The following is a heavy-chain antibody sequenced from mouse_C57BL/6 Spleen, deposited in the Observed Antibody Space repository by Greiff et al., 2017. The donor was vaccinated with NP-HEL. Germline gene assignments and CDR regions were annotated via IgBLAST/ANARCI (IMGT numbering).Heavy chain of an antibody. CDR1: GYTFTSYW. J-gene: IGHJ1*03. CDR3: ARQGYYDSWYFDV. CDR2: INPSNGGT. V-gene: IGHV1-53*01. D-gene: IGHD2-4*01. Sequence: VQLQQPGTELVKPGASVKLSCKASGYTFTSYWMHWVKQRPGQGLEWIGNINPSNGGTNYNEKFKSKATLTVDKSSSTAYMQLSSLTSEDSAVYYCARQGYYDSWYFDVWGTGTTVTVSS.